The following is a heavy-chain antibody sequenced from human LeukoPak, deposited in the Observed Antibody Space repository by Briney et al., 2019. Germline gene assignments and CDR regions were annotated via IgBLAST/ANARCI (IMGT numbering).Heavy chain of an antibody. CDR3: ARDGWLDY. CDR1: GFTFDDYA. J-gene: IGHJ4*02. Sequence: GGSLRLSCTASGFTFDDYAMHWVRQAPGKGLEWVSLITWDGDSTYYADSVKGRFTISRDNAKNSLYLQMNSLRAENTAVYYCARDGWLDYWGQGTLVTVSS. D-gene: IGHD2-15*01. CDR2: ITWDGDST. V-gene: IGHV3-43D*03.